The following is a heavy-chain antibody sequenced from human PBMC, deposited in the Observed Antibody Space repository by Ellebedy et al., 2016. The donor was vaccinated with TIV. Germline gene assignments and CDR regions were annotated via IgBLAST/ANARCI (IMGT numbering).Heavy chain of an antibody. CDR1: GGFTSNFY. J-gene: IGHJ4*02. CDR3: ARILSFRAGTDFDS. D-gene: IGHD6-13*01. V-gene: IGHV4-59*08. CDR2: VYKSGST. Sequence: MPSETLSLTCTVSGGFTSNFYWSWIRQPPGRGLEWVGYVYKSGSTNYNPSLKSRVTISVDTSNSHFSLSLSSVTAADTAVYYCARILSFRAGTDFDSWGQGTLVTVSS.